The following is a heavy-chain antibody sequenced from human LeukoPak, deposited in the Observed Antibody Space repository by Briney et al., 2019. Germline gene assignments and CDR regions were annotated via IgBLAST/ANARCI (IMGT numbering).Heavy chain of an antibody. CDR2: ISAYNGKT. V-gene: IGHV1-18*04. D-gene: IGHD2-15*01. Sequence: ASVKVSCKASGYTFTSYGISWVRQAPGQGLEWMGWISAYNGKTNYAQKLQGRVTMTTDTSTSTAYMELRSLRSDDTAVYYCARDRRCSGGSCYSSWYYFDYWGQGTLVTVSS. CDR1: GYTFTSYG. J-gene: IGHJ4*02. CDR3: ARDRRCSGGSCYSSWYYFDY.